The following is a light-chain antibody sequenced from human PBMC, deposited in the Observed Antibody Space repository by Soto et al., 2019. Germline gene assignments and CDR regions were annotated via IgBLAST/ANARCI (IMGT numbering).Light chain of an antibody. J-gene: IGKJ1*01. CDR1: QSVLYSSNNKNY. CDR2: WAS. Sequence: DIVMTQSPDSLAVSLGERATINCKSSQSVLYSSNNKNYLAWYQQKRGQPPKLLIYWASTRESGVPDRFSGSGSGTDFTLTISSLQAEDVAVYYCQQYYSNPWTFGQGTKVDIK. CDR3: QQYYSNPWT. V-gene: IGKV4-1*01.